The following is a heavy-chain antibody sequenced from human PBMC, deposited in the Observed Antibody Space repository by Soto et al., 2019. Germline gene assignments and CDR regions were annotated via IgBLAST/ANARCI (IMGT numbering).Heavy chain of an antibody. V-gene: IGHV4-4*07. CDR1: GGSISSYY. J-gene: IGHJ6*02. D-gene: IGHD3-22*01. CDR2: IYTSGST. Sequence: KPSETLSLTCTVSGGSISSYYRRWIRQPAGKGLEWIGRIYTSGSTNYNPSLKSRVTRSVDTSKNQFSLKLSSVTAADTAVYYCARSVVVGLYYYDYGMDVWGQGTTVTVSS. CDR3: ARSVVVGLYYYDYGMDV.